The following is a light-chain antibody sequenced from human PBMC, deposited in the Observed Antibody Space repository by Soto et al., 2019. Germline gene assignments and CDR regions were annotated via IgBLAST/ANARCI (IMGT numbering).Light chain of an antibody. V-gene: IGKV1-33*01. J-gene: IGKJ4*01. Sequence: DSQMTQSPSSLSASIGDRVTITCQASQDISDFLNWYQQKPGKAPKLLLYDASNLEAGVPSRFSGRGSGTDFTLTTSSLQPEDIATYYCQQYDNFPLTFGGGTKVDIK. CDR2: DAS. CDR1: QDISDF. CDR3: QQYDNFPLT.